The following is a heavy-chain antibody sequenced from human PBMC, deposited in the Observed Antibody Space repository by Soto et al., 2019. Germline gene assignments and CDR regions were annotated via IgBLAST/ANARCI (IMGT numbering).Heavy chain of an antibody. CDR1: GYTFTSYY. CDR3: ARDSGIVVVPATGSFDY. J-gene: IGHJ4*02. D-gene: IGHD2-2*01. CDR2: INPSGGST. V-gene: IGHV1-46*01. Sequence: GASVKVSCKASGYTFTSYYMHWVRQAPGQGLEWMGIINPSGGSTSYAQKFQGRVTMTRDTSTSTVYMELSSLRSEDTAVYYCARDSGIVVVPATGSFDYWGQGTLVTVSS.